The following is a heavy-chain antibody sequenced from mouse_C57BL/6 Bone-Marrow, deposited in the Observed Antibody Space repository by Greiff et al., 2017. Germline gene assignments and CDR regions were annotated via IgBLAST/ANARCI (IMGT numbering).Heavy chain of an antibody. CDR3: ARLNWDVGYFDY. J-gene: IGHJ2*01. D-gene: IGHD4-1*01. CDR2: FHPYNDDT. CDR1: GYTFTTYP. V-gene: IGHV1-47*01. Sequence: VQVVESGAELVKPGASVKMSCKASGYTFTTYPIEWMKQNHGKSLEWIGNFHPYNDDTKYNEKFKGKATLTVEKSSSTVYLELSRLTSDDSAVYYCARLNWDVGYFDYWGQGTTLTVSS.